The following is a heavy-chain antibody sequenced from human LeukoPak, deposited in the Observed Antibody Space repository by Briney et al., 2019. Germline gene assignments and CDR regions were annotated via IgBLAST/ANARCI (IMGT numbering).Heavy chain of an antibody. V-gene: IGHV4-61*02. CDR2: IYTSGST. D-gene: IGHD2-2*02. Sequence: SQTLSLTCTVSGGSISSGSYYWSWHRQPAGTGREWIGRIYTSGSTNYNPSLKSPATISVDTSKNQFSLKLSSVTAADTAVYYCARDWSGGCSSTSCYITHNWFDPWGQGTLVTVSS. CDR3: ARDWSGGCSSTSCYITHNWFDP. CDR1: GGSISSGSYY. J-gene: IGHJ5*02.